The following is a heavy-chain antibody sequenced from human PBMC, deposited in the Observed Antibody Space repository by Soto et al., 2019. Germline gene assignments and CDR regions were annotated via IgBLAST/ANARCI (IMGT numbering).Heavy chain of an antibody. CDR1: GYTFTSYA. V-gene: IGHV1-3*01. D-gene: IGHD2-2*01. J-gene: IGHJ4*02. Sequence: ASVKVSCKASGYTFTSYAMHWVRQAPGQRLEWMGWINAGNGNTKYSQKFQGRVTITRDTSASTAYMELSSLRSEDTAVYYCAISLRFNIVVVPAAIRDIDYWGQGTLVTVSS. CDR3: AISLRFNIVVVPAAIRDIDY. CDR2: INAGNGNT.